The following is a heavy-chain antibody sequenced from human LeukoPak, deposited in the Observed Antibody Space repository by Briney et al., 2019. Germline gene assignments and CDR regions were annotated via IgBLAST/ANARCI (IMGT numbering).Heavy chain of an antibody. CDR1: GGSISSSSYY. Sequence: KPSETLSLTCTVSGGSISSSSYYWGWIRQPPGKGLEWIGSIYYSGSTYYNPSLKSRVTVSVDTSKNQFSLKLSSVTAADTAVYYCARGRGGWYQQYFQHWGQGTLVTVSS. V-gene: IGHV4-39*01. CDR3: ARGRGGWYQQYFQH. CDR2: IYYSGST. D-gene: IGHD6-19*01. J-gene: IGHJ1*01.